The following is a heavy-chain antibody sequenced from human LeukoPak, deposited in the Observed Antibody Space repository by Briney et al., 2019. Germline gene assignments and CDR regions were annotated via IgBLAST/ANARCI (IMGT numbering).Heavy chain of an antibody. CDR2: IWYDGSYK. D-gene: IGHD1-14*01. CDR3: ARDKGTRSLDH. V-gene: IGHV3-33*01. CDR1: GLPFSTSG. Sequence: GGSLRLSCAASGLPFSTSGMHWVRQAPGKGLERVADIWYDGSYKYYADSVQGRFIISRDNSINMVYLEMNSLRAEDTAVYYCARDKGTRSLDHWGQGTLVTVSS. J-gene: IGHJ4*02.